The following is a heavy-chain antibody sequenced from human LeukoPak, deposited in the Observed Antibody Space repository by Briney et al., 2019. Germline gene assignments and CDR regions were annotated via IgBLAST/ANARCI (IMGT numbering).Heavy chain of an antibody. CDR3: ARRLERRGNWFDP. J-gene: IGHJ5*02. CDR1: GGTFSSYA. CDR2: IIPIFGTA. D-gene: IGHD1-1*01. V-gene: IGHV1-69*01. Sequence: ASVKVSCTASGGTFSSYAISWVRQVPGQGLEWMGGIIPIFGTANYAQKFQGRVTITADESTSTAYMELSSLRSEDTAVYYCARRLERRGNWFDPWGQGTLVTVSS.